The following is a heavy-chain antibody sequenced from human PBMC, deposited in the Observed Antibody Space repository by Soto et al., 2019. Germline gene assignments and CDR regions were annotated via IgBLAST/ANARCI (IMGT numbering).Heavy chain of an antibody. V-gene: IGHV4-31*03. CDR1: GGSISSGGYY. CDR3: ASLKRGYSYGYFDY. Sequence: PSETLSLTCTVSGGSISSGGYYWIWIRQHPGKGLEWIGYIYYSGSTYYNPSLKSRVTISVDTSKNQFSLKLSSVTAADTAVYYCASLKRGYSYGYFDYWGQGTLVTVSS. CDR2: IYYSGST. D-gene: IGHD5-18*01. J-gene: IGHJ4*02.